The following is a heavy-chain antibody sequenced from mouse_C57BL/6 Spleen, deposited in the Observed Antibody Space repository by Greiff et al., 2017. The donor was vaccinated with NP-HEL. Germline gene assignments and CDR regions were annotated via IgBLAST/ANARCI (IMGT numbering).Heavy chain of an antibody. V-gene: IGHV1-61*01. J-gene: IGHJ2*01. CDR1: GYTFTSYW. Sequence: QVQLQQSGAELVRPGSSVKLSCKASGYTFTSYWMDWVKQRPGQGLEWIGNIYPSDSETHYNQKFKDKATLTVDKSSSTAYMQLSSLTSEDAAVYYCARRYYNYFDYWGQGTTLTVSS. D-gene: IGHD2-12*01. CDR2: IYPSDSET. CDR3: ARRYYNYFDY.